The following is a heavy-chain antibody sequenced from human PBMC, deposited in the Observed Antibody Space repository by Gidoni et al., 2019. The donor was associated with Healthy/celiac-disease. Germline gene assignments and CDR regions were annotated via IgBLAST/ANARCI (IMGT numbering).Heavy chain of an antibody. J-gene: IGHJ3*02. Sequence: QVQLVQSGAEVKKPGASVKVSCKASGYTFTGYYMHWVRQAPGQGLEWMGWINPNSGGTNYAQKFQGWVTMTRDTSISTAYMELSRLRSDDTAVYYCARTRDGYNENHDAFDIWGQGTMVTVSS. CDR3: ARTRDGYNENHDAFDI. CDR2: INPNSGGT. D-gene: IGHD5-12*01. CDR1: GYTFTGYY. V-gene: IGHV1-2*04.